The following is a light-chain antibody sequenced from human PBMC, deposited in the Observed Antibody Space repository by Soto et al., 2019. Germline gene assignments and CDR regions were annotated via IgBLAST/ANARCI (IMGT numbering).Light chain of an antibody. CDR2: GAF. V-gene: IGKV1-39*01. Sequence: DIQMTQSPSSLSASVGDRVTVTCRASQSIASYLNWYQQKPGKAPKLLIYGAFSLQSGVPSRFSGSGSGTDFTLTITGLQPEDVATYYCQESYNIPLTFGGGTKVEIK. J-gene: IGKJ4*01. CDR3: QESYNIPLT. CDR1: QSIASY.